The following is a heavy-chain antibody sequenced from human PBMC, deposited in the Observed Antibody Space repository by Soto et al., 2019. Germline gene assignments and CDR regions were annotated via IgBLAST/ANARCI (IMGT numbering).Heavy chain of an antibody. D-gene: IGHD3-22*01. J-gene: IGHJ3*02. CDR3: AADRYYYDSSGPYDAFDI. CDR1: GYSFTSHY. CDR2: INPSGGST. V-gene: IGHV1-46*01. Sequence: ASVKVSCKAIGYSFTSHYMHWVRRAPGQGLEWMGIINPSGGSTSYAQKFQGRVTMTRDTSTSTVYMELSSLRSEDTAVYYCAADRYYYDSSGPYDAFDIWGQGTMVTVSS.